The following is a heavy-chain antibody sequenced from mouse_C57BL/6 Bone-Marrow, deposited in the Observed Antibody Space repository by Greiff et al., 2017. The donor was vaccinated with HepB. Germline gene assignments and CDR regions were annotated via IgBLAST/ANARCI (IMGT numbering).Heavy chain of an antibody. CDR1: GYTFTSYW. CDR3: ARLFITPVVGGMDY. D-gene: IGHD1-1*01. Sequence: QVQLQQPGAELVRPGPSVKLSCKASGYTFTSYWMHWVKQRPGQGLEWIGVIDPSDSYTNYNQKFKGKATLTVDTSSSTAYMQLSSLTSEDSAVYYCARLFITPVVGGMDYWGQGTSVTVSS. V-gene: IGHV1-59*01. J-gene: IGHJ4*01. CDR2: IDPSDSYT.